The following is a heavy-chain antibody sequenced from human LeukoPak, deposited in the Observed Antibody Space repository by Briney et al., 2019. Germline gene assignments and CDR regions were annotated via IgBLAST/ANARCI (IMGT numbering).Heavy chain of an antibody. CDR2: VWYDGSNK. Sequence: PGRSLRLSCAASGFTLRRYGMRGGRQGPGKGLEWVAVVWYDGSNKYYADPVKGRFAIFRDNSKNTLYLLMLSLRAEDAAVYYCARCGGRGLYPVDHWGQGTLVTVSS. CDR3: ARCGGRGLYPVDH. V-gene: IGHV3-33*01. J-gene: IGHJ5*02. CDR1: GFTLRRYG. D-gene: IGHD2-8*01.